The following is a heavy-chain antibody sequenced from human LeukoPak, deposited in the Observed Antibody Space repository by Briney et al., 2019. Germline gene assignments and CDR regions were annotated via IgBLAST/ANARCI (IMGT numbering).Heavy chain of an antibody. CDR3: AKRYKDTMVRGPKPDAFDI. CDR2: ISYDGSNK. Sequence: GGSLRLSCAASGFTFSSYAMHWVRQAPGKGLEWVAVISYDGSNKYYADSVKGRFTISRDNSKNTLYLQMNSLRAEDTAVYYCAKRYKDTMVRGPKPDAFDIWGQGTMVTVSS. D-gene: IGHD3-10*01. CDR1: GFTFSSYA. J-gene: IGHJ3*02. V-gene: IGHV3-30*04.